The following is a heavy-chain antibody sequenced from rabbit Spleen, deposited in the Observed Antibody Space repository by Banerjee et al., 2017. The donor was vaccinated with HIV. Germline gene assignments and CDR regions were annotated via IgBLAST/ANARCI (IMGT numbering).Heavy chain of an antibody. Sequence: QEQLVESGGDLVKPGTSLTLTCTASGFSFSNSYYMCWVRQAPGKGLECIACIYAGSSGSTYYANWAKGRFTISKTSSTTVTLQMTSLTVADTATYFCARDLAGAIGWNFYLWGPGTLVTVS. CDR1: GFSFSNSYY. CDR3: ARDLAGAIGWNFYL. V-gene: IGHV1S45*01. CDR2: IYAGSSGST. J-gene: IGHJ4*01. D-gene: IGHD4-1*01.